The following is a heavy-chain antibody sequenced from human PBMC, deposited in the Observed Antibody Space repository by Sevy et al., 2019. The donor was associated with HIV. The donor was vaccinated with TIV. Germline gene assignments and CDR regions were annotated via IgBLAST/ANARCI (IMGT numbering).Heavy chain of an antibody. Sequence: GGYLRLSCAASGFTFNIFSINCVRQAPGKGLEWVSYISSSTIYYADSVKGRFTISRDNAKNSLSLQMNSLRAEDTAVYYCARVRGNTDQGMDVWGQGTLVTVSS. V-gene: IGHV3-48*01. CDR2: ISSSTI. J-gene: IGHJ6*02. CDR3: ARVRGNTDQGMDV. D-gene: IGHD2-2*02. CDR1: GFTFNIFS.